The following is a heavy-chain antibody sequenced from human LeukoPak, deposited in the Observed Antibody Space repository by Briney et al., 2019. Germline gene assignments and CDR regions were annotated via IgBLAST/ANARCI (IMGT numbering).Heavy chain of an antibody. D-gene: IGHD2-21*02. V-gene: IGHV1-2*06. CDR1: GYTFTDYY. J-gene: IGHJ1*01. CDR2: GSPKSGGT. CDR3: PRSQDMTANRWTSPSGGGPPVSVSAGSAPPPPKPYF. Sequence: ASVKVSCKASGYTFTDYYIGCGRQTPGQGVGWMGRGSPKSGGTTYAQMFQGRATMTRDTSISTAYTELSSLTSDATAVYYCPRSQDMTANRWTSPSGGGPPVSVSAGSAPPPPKPYF.